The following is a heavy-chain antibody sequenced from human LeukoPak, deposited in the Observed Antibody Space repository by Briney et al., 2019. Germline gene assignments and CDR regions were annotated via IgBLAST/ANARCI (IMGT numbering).Heavy chain of an antibody. D-gene: IGHD3-10*01. Sequence: GESLKISCKGSGYSFTSYWIGWVRQMPGKGLEWMGIIYPGDSDTRYSPSFQGQVTISADKSISTAYLQWSSLEASDTAMYYCARRDYYGSGSYLTYYFDYWGQGTLVTVSS. CDR2: IYPGDSDT. J-gene: IGHJ4*02. CDR3: ARRDYYGSGSYLTYYFDY. V-gene: IGHV5-51*01. CDR1: GYSFTSYW.